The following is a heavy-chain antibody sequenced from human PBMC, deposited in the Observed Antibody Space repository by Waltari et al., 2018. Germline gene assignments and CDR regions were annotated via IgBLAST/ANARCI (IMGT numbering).Heavy chain of an antibody. CDR3: ARAGSTLIWGVAE. D-gene: IGHD2-2*01. Sequence: QVQLVQSGAEVKKPGASVKVSCKAPGYTFTDFSMHWVRQAPGQGLEWMGIVNPNGGSTTYAQKLQDRVTMTRDTSTSTVYMELSSLRSEDTAVYYCARAGSTLIWGVAEWGQGTLVTVSS. CDR1: GYTFTDFS. CDR2: VNPNGGST. V-gene: IGHV1-46*04. J-gene: IGHJ4*02.